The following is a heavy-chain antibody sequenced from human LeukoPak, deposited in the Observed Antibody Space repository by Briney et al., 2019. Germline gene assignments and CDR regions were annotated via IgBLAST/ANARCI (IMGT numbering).Heavy chain of an antibody. CDR3: ARSDGYNGGYYYYGMDV. V-gene: IGHV3-33*08. Sequence: GGSLRLSCAASGFTFRIYEMNWVRQAPGKGLEWVAVIWYDGSNKYYADSVKGRFTISRDNSKNTLYLQMNSLRAEDTAVYYCARSDGYNGGYYYYGMDVWGQGTTVTVSS. CDR2: IWYDGSNK. J-gene: IGHJ6*02. D-gene: IGHD5-24*01. CDR1: GFTFRIYE.